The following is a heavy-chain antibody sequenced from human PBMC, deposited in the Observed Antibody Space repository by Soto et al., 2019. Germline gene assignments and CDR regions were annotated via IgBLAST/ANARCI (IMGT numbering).Heavy chain of an antibody. D-gene: IGHD3-10*01. CDR1: GDTFNFYS. CDR3: ASSYGSGYRAFDY. J-gene: IGHJ4*02. Sequence: QVQLVQSGAEVKRPGSSVKVSCKASGDTFNFYSINWVRQAPGVGLEWMGRVNPIVSMSNYAQKFQGRVTKTAATSTSPAYMELSSLTSEDTVIYYCASSYGSGYRAFDYWGQGALVTVSS. V-gene: IGHV1-69*02. CDR2: VNPIVSMS.